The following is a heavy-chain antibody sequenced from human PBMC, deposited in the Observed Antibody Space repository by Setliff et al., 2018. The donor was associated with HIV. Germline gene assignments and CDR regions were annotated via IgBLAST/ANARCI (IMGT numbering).Heavy chain of an antibody. CDR2: IFSNDEK. J-gene: IGHJ4*02. V-gene: IGHV2-26*01. CDR1: GFSLSNARMG. Sequence: SGPTLVNPTETLTLTCTVSGFSLSNARMGVSWIRQPPGKALEWLAHIFSNDEKSYKTSLRTRLTISKDTSKNQVVLTMANMDPVDTATYCCARRLRGGSSVGFDYWGQGTLVTVSS. D-gene: IGHD3-10*01. CDR3: ARRLRGGSSVGFDY.